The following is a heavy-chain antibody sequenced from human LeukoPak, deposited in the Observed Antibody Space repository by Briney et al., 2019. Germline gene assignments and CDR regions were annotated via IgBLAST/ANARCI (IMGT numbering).Heavy chain of an antibody. CDR1: GYTFTSYG. Sequence: GASVKVSCKASGYTFTSYGISWVRQAPGQGLEWMGWISAYNGNTNYAQKLQGRVTMTTDTSTSTAYMELRSLRSDDTAVYYCARWYCSGGSCYPLASAEYFQHWGQGTLVTVSS. J-gene: IGHJ1*01. CDR3: ARWYCSGGSCYPLASAEYFQH. D-gene: IGHD2-15*01. CDR2: ISAYNGNT. V-gene: IGHV1-18*01.